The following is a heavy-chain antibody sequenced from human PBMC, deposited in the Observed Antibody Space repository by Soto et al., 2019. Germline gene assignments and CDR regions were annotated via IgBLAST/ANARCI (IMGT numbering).Heavy chain of an antibody. CDR1: GFTFTSSA. J-gene: IGHJ1*01. V-gene: IGHV1-58*01. D-gene: IGHD6-13*01. CDR2: IVVGSGNT. Sequence: SVKVSCKASGFTFTSSAVQWVRQARGQRLEWIGWIVVGSGNTNYAQKFQERVTITRDMSTSTAYMELSSLRSEDTAVYYCAADGIAAAGTRYIQHWGQGTLVTVSS. CDR3: AADGIAAAGTRYIQH.